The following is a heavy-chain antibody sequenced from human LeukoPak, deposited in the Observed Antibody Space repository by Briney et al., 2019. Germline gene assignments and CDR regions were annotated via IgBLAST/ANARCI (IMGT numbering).Heavy chain of an antibody. D-gene: IGHD3-22*01. V-gene: IGHV3-30-3*01. CDR2: ISYDGSNK. J-gene: IGHJ4*02. CDR1: GFTFSSYA. CDR3: AKVLSKGGGYYLTDY. Sequence: SGRSLRLSCAASGFTFSSYAMHWVRQAPGKGLEWVAVISYDGSNKYYADSVKGRFTISRDNSKNTLYLQMNSLRPEDTAVYYCAKVLSKGGGYYLTDYWGQGTLVTVSS.